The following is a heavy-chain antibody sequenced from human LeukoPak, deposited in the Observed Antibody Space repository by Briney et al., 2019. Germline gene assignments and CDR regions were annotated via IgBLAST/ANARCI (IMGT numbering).Heavy chain of an antibody. Sequence: PSETLSLTCTVSGDSISSSYWSWIRQPPGKGLEWIGYILHSGSTNNNPSLQSRVTISVDTSKNQFSLKLSSVTAADTAVYYCARVDSSSVDYYYYYMDVWGKGTTVTVSS. J-gene: IGHJ6*03. CDR3: ARVDSSSVDYYYYYMDV. D-gene: IGHD6-6*01. V-gene: IGHV4-59*01. CDR2: ILHSGST. CDR1: GDSISSSY.